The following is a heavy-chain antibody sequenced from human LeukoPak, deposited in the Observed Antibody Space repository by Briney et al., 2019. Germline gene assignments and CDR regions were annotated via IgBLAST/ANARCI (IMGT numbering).Heavy chain of an antibody. D-gene: IGHD3-22*01. Sequence: ASVRVSCKASGYTFTGHYMHWVRQAPGQGLEWMGWINPKSGGTDYAQKFQGRVTMTRDTSISTAYMDLSRLSSDDTAVYYCARDWEDSSGYLDDYWGQGTLVTVSS. CDR1: GYTFTGHY. CDR2: INPKSGGT. J-gene: IGHJ4*02. CDR3: ARDWEDSSGYLDDY. V-gene: IGHV1-2*02.